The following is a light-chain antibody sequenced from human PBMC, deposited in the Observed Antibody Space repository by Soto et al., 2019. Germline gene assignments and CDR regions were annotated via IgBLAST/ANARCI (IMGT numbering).Light chain of an antibody. V-gene: IGKV2D-29*01. CDR2: EVS. CDR1: QSLLHSDGKTD. J-gene: IGKJ5*01. CDR3: MQRIQLPRT. Sequence: DIVITQTPVPLSFTPFHPTSTSCEGSQSLLHSDGKTDWYWYLQKPGRPPQLLIYEVSNRFSGGPDRFSGSGSGTDFTLKISRVEAEDVGVDYCMQRIQLPRTFGQGTRLEIK.